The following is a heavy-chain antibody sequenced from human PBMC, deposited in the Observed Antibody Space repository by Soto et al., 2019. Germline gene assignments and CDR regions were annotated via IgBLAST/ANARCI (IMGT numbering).Heavy chain of an antibody. Sequence: EVQLLESGGGLVQPGGSLRLSCAASGFTFSNYAMSWVRQAPGKGLEWVSSISKSGGGTYYADSVKGRFTISRDNSKNTLYLQMNSLKAEDTAVYSCAKTSSLFDYWGQGTLVTDSS. J-gene: IGHJ4*02. CDR1: GFTFSNYA. CDR3: AKTSSLFDY. V-gene: IGHV3-23*01. D-gene: IGHD6-13*01. CDR2: ISKSGGGT.